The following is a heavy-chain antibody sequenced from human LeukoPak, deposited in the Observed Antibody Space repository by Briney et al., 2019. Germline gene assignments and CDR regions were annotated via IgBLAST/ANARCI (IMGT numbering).Heavy chain of an antibody. J-gene: IGHJ6*02. D-gene: IGHD4-11*01. CDR1: GFTFSDYY. CDR2: IGSGSSYT. Sequence: GGSLRLSCAASGFTFSDYYMSWIRQAPGKGLEWVSDIGSGSSYTNYADSVKGRFTTSRDNAKNSLYLQMNSLRAEDTAVYYCARAPHYSNYGPYYYGMDVWGQGTTVTVSS. V-gene: IGHV3-11*06. CDR3: ARAPHYSNYGPYYYGMDV.